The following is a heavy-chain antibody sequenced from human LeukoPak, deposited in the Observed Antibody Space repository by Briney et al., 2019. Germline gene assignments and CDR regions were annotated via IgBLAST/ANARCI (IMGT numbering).Heavy chain of an antibody. CDR3: ARPPLH. V-gene: IGHV4-59*08. CDR1: GVSMTTHF. J-gene: IGHJ4*02. Sequence: PSETLSLTCSVSGVSMTTHFWSWIRQPPGKGLEWIGYIDHSGTTSYNPSLKSRVIISVDTSSNQFSLKLSSVTAADTAVYYCARPPLHWGQGTLVTVSS. CDR2: IDHSGTT.